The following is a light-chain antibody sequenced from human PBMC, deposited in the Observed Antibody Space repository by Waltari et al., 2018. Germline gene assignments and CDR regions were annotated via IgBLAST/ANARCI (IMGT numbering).Light chain of an antibody. CDR1: SSDIGSYYV. CDR2: GVN. V-gene: IGLV2-23*02. Sequence: QSALTQPASVSGSRGQSTTISCPGSSSDIGSYYVVSWYQHHPGKAPKLLIYGVNNRPSGVSNRFSGSKSGNTASLTISGLQAEDEADYYCSSYAGSVVFGGGTKLTVL. CDR3: SSYAGSVV. J-gene: IGLJ3*02.